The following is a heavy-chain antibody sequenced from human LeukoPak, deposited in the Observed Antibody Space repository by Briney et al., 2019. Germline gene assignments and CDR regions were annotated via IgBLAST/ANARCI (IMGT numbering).Heavy chain of an antibody. CDR2: ISAYNGNT. V-gene: IGHV1-18*01. J-gene: IGHJ4*02. D-gene: IGHD1-26*01. Sequence: ASVKVSCKASGYTFTSYGISWVRQAPGQGLEWMGWISAYNGNTNYAQKLQGRVTMTTDTSTSTAYTELRSLRSDDTAVYYCARVGATRNYFDYWGQGTLVTVSS. CDR3: ARVGATRNYFDY. CDR1: GYTFTSYG.